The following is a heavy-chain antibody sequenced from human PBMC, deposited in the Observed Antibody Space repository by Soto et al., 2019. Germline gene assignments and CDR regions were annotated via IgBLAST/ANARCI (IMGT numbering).Heavy chain of an antibody. J-gene: IGHJ4*02. CDR2: VRHDGRAE. D-gene: IGHD2-8*01. CDR1: GFTFSTYG. Sequence: VQLVESGGGVVQRGTSLRLSCAASGFTFSTYGMHWVRQAPGKGRENVAGVRHDGRAESYVDSVRGRFTIARDHYKNMLSLQMSSLRAEDTAVYYCTRVFFAAVYAGHFEHWGQGTPVTVSS. V-gene: IGHV3-33*01. CDR3: TRVFFAAVYAGHFEH.